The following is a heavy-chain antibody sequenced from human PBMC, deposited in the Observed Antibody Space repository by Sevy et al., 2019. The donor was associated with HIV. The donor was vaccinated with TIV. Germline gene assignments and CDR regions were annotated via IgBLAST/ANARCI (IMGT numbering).Heavy chain of an antibody. D-gene: IGHD3-10*01. CDR3: TRDHWDHDSGSFYFAS. V-gene: IGHV3-53*01. CDR2: ISAGIST. CDR1: GFSVRDNS. Sequence: GGSLRLSCAASGFSVRDNSMSWVRQAPGQGLEWVSVISAGISTYYAESVLGRFTISRDISGNMVYLQMNSLRPEDTAHYYCTRDHWDHDSGSFYFASWGQGTLVTVSS. J-gene: IGHJ4*02.